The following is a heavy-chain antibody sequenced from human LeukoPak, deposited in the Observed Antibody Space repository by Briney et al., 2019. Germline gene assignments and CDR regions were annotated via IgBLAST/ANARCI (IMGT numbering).Heavy chain of an antibody. CDR1: GFTFSSYG. J-gene: IGHJ4*02. CDR2: IRYDGSNK. V-gene: IGHV3-30*02. CDR3: AIPSRYYDSSGYYYNY. Sequence: GGSLRLSCAASGFTFSSYGMHWVRQAPGKGLEWVAFIRYDGSNKYYADSVKGRFTISRDNSKNTLYLQMNGLRAEDTAVYYCAIPSRYYDSSGYYYNYWGQGTLVTVSS. D-gene: IGHD3-22*01.